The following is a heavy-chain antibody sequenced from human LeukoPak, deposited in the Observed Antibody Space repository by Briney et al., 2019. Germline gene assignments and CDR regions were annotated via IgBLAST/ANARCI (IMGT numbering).Heavy chain of an antibody. CDR3: ARDVLAAGATGTFDI. CDR1: GFTFSGFW. D-gene: IGHD1-14*01. J-gene: IGHJ3*02. Sequence: GGSLRLSCAVSGFTFSGFWMSWSRQAPGKGLEWVANIKQDGSEKYYVDSVKGRFTISRDNAKTSLYLQMNSLRAEDTAVYYCARDVLAAGATGTFDIWGQGTMVTVSS. V-gene: IGHV3-7*03. CDR2: IKQDGSEK.